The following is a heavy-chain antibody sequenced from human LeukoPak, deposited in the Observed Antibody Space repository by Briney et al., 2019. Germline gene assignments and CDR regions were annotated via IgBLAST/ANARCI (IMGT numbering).Heavy chain of an antibody. J-gene: IGHJ4*02. CDR2: INPSGGST. CDR1: GYTFTSNY. V-gene: IGHV1-46*01. CDR3: AREIGPIQLHLWGSAFDY. Sequence: GASVKVSCKASGYTFTSNYMHWVRQAPGQGLEWMGIINPSGGSTSYAQKFQGRVTMTRDTSTSTVYMKLSSLRSEDTAVYYCAREIGPIQLHLWGSAFDYWGQGTLVTVSS. D-gene: IGHD5-18*01.